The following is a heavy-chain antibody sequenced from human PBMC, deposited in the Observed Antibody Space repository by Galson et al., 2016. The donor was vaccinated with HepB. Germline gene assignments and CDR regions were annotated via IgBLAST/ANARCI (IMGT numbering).Heavy chain of an antibody. CDR3: ARPRRWPQYYYGLDV. CDR1: GFTFSTYA. D-gene: IGHD5-24*01. Sequence: SLRLSCAASGFTFSTYAMHWVRQAPGKGLEWVAVITYDGSHKHYRDSVQGRFTISRDNSKNTPYLQMNSLRREDTAEYYCARPRRWPQYYYGLDVWGQGTTVTVSS. J-gene: IGHJ6*02. V-gene: IGHV3-30-3*01. CDR2: ITYDGSHK.